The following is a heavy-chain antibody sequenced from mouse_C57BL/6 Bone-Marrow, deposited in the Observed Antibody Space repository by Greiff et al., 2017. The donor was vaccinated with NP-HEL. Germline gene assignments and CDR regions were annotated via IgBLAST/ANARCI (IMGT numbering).Heavy chain of an antibody. CDR3: ARPADYYGSYYFDY. CDR1: GFTFSDYG. D-gene: IGHD1-2*01. CDR2: ISSGSSTI. Sequence: EVKVVESGGGLVKPGGSLKLSCAASGFTFSDYGMHWVRQAPEKGLEWVAYISSGSSTIYYADTVKGRFTISRDNAKNTLFLQMTSLRSEDTAMYYCARPADYYGSYYFDYWGQGTTLTVSS. V-gene: IGHV5-17*01. J-gene: IGHJ2*01.